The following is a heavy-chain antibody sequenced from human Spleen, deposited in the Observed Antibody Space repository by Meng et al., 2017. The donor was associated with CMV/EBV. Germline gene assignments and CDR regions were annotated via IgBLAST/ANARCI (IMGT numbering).Heavy chain of an antibody. CDR2: ISSSSSYT. CDR1: GFTFSDYY. Sequence: VQLVVSGGXLVKSVGSRRHSGGASGFTFSDYYMSWIRQAPGKGLEWVSYISSSSSYTNYADSVKGRFTISRDNAKNSLYLQMNSLRAEDTAVYYCARDRSGWYDSSGFDYGGHGTLVTVSS. D-gene: IGHD6-13*01. V-gene: IGHV3-11*06. J-gene: IGHJ4*01. CDR3: ARDRSGWYDSSGFDY.